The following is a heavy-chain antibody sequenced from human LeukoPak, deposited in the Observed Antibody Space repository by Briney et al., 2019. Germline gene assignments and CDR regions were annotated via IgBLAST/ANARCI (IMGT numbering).Heavy chain of an antibody. CDR3: ASLGPDRYSGSYFNY. CDR1: GGSISSYY. CDR2: IYYSGST. Sequence: SETLSLTCTVSGGSISSYYWSWIRQPPGKGLEWIGYIYYSGSTNYNPSLKSRVTISVDTSKNQFSLKLSSVTAADTAVYYCASLGPDRYSGSYFNYWGQGTLVTVSS. J-gene: IGHJ4*02. D-gene: IGHD1-26*01. V-gene: IGHV4-59*01.